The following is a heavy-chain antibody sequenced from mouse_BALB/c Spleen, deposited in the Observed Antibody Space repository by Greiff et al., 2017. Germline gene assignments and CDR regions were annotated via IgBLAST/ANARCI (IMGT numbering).Heavy chain of an antibody. CDR1: GFTFSSYA. V-gene: IGHV5-9-3*01. J-gene: IGHJ4*01. D-gene: IGHD2-2*01. CDR3: ASGGWVRHNYAMDY. Sequence: EVKLVESGGGLVKPGGSLKLSCAASGFTFSSYAMSWVRQTPEKRLEWVATISSGGSYTYYPDSVKGRFTISRDNTKNTLYLQMSSLRSEDTAMYYCASGGWVRHNYAMDYWGQGTSVTVSS. CDR2: ISSGGSYT.